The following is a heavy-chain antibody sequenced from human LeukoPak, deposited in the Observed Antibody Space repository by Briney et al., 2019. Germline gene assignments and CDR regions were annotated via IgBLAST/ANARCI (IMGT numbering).Heavy chain of an antibody. D-gene: IGHD3-10*01. CDR3: ARGLVRGGRFDP. J-gene: IGHJ5*02. Sequence: SETLSLTCTVSGGSISSYYWGWIRQPPGKGLEWVGSIYHSGSTYYNPSLKSRVTISVDTSKNQFSLKLSSVTAADTAVYYCARGLVRGGRFDPWGQGTLVTVSS. V-gene: IGHV4-38-2*02. CDR1: GGSISSYY. CDR2: IYHSGST.